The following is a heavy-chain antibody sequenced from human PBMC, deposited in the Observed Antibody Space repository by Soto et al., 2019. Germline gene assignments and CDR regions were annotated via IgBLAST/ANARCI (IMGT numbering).Heavy chain of an antibody. CDR2: IRNKVNNYAT. CDR1: GLTFSDAT. CDR3: STSSGSLTD. J-gene: IGHJ4*02. D-gene: IGHD1-26*01. V-gene: IGHV3-73*02. Sequence: EVKLVASGGGLVQPGESLKVSCVASGLTFSDATMHWVRQASGEGLEWVGRIRNKVNNYATTYGASVKGRFTISRDDSKNTVYLQMNSLKNEDTAVYYCSTSSGSLTDWGPGTLVTVSS.